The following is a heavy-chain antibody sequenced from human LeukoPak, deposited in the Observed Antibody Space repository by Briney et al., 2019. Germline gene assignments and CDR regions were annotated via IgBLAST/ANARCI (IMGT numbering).Heavy chain of an antibody. V-gene: IGHV1-2*02. D-gene: IGHD2-2*01. CDR3: ATVLCSSTSCYRSDWFDP. CDR1: GYTFTGYY. Sequence: ASVKVSCKASGYTFTGYYMHWVRQAPGQGLEWMGWINPNSGGTNYAQKFQGRATMTRDTSISTAYMELSRLRSDDTAVYYCATVLCSSTSCYRSDWFDPWGQGTLVAVSS. J-gene: IGHJ5*02. CDR2: INPNSGGT.